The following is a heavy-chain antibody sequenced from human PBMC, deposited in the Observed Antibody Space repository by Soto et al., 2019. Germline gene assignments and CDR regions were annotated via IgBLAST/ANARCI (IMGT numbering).Heavy chain of an antibody. D-gene: IGHD3-10*01. CDR1: GYAFTSYY. CDR3: ARDFPPGDYYYYGMDV. CDR2: INPSGGST. Sequence: ASVKVSCKASGYAFTSYYMHWVRQAPGKGLEWMGIINPSGGSTSYAQKFQGRVTMTRDTSTSTVYMELSSLRSEDTAVYYCARDFPPGDYYYYGMDVWGQGTTVTVSS. J-gene: IGHJ6*02. V-gene: IGHV1-46*01.